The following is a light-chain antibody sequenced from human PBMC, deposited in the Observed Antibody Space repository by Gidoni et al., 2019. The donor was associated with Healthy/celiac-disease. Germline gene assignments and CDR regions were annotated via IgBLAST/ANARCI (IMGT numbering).Light chain of an antibody. CDR2: GSI. V-gene: IGLV1-40*01. J-gene: IGLJ3*02. CDR3: HSYDITLSGSWV. Sequence: QSVLTPPPSVSGAPGHRVTISCTGTSSNIVANYYVHRYQDLPGTAPPLLIYGSIIRPSGFPDRFSGSKSGTSASLAIAGFQTEDEGDYYCHSYDITLSGSWVFGGGTKLTVL. CDR1: SSNIVANYY.